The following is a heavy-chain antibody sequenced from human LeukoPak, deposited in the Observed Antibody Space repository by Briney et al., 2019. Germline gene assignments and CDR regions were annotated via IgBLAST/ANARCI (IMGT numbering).Heavy chain of an antibody. CDR1: GFTFRSFA. D-gene: IGHD3-16*01. V-gene: IGHV3-23*01. Sequence: GGSLRLSCAASGFTFRSFAMSWVRQAPGLRPEWVSTITDSGSNTYYADSVKGRFTVSRDNSRNTLLLQMNSLRAEDAALYYCAKAPPIITLIGFGYYFDSWGLGTLVTVSS. J-gene: IGHJ4*02. CDR2: ITDSGSNT. CDR3: AKAPPIITLIGFGYYFDS.